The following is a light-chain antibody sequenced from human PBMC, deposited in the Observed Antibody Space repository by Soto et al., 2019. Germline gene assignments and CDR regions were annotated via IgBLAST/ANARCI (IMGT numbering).Light chain of an antibody. CDR1: QSVSSSS. J-gene: IGKJ3*01. V-gene: IGKV3-20*01. CDR3: QQYGSSRS. Sequence: EIVLTQSPGTLSLSPGERATLSCRASQSVSSSSLAWYQQKPGQAPRLLIFGASSRATGVPDRFSGSGSGTDFTLTLSRLEPEDFAMYYCQQYGSSRSFGPGTKVDI. CDR2: GAS.